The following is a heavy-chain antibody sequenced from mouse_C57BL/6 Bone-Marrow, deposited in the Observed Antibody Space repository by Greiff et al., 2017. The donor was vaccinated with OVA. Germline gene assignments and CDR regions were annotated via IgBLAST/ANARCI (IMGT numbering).Heavy chain of an antibody. V-gene: IGHV1-9*01. CDR1: GYTFTGYW. CDR3: AREDYYYGSSYSYYFDY. CDR2: ILPGSGST. D-gene: IGHD1-1*01. J-gene: IGHJ2*01. Sequence: VQLVESGAELMKPGASVKLSCKATGYTFTGYWIEWVKQRPGHGLEWIGEILPGSGSTNYNEKFKGKATFTADTSSNTAYMQLSSLTTEDSAIYYCAREDYYYGSSYSYYFDYWGQGTTLTVSS.